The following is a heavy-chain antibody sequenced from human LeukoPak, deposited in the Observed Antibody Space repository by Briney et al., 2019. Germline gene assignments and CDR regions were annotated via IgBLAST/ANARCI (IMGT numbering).Heavy chain of an antibody. Sequence: GGSLRLSCAASGFTFSSYWMHWVRQAPGKGLVWVSRINSDGSSTSYADSVKGRFTISRDNAKNTLYLQMNSLRAEDTAVYYCASERRYRSGWYWGQGTLVTVSS. CDR3: ASERRYRSGWY. CDR2: INSDGSST. J-gene: IGHJ4*02. CDR1: GFTFSSYW. D-gene: IGHD6-19*01. V-gene: IGHV3-74*01.